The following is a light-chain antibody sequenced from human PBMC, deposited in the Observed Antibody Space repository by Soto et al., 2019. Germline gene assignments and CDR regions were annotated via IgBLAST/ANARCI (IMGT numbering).Light chain of an antibody. V-gene: IGLV2-14*01. CDR1: ISDVAGYNY. J-gene: IGLJ1*01. CDR2: EVS. CDR3: SSYTSSSTLKFA. Sequence: QCLLTQPDSVSGSPGQSSTISCTGTISDVAGYNYVSWYQQHPGKAPKLMIYEVSNRPSGVSNRFSGSKSGNTASLTISGLQAEEEADYYCSSYTSSSTLKFAFGTGTKVTVL.